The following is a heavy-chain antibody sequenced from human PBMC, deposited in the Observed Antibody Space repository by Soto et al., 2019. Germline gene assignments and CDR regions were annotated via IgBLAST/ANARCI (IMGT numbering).Heavy chain of an antibody. V-gene: IGHV4-39*01. Sequence: QLQLQESGPGLVKPSETLSLTCSVSGGSISSSSYYWGWIRQPPGKGLEWIGSISYSGSTYYNPSLKGRVTISVEMSKSQFSLKLSSVTAADTAVYYCARPKSSMRGVKLAFDIWGQRTMVTVSS. CDR2: ISYSGST. CDR1: GGSISSSSYY. D-gene: IGHD3-22*01. CDR3: ARPKSSMRGVKLAFDI. J-gene: IGHJ3*02.